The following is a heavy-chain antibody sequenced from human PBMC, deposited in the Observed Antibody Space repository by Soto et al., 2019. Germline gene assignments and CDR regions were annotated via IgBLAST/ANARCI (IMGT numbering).Heavy chain of an antibody. CDR1: GGSISSYY. J-gene: IGHJ2*01. V-gene: IGHV4-59*08. CDR2: IYCSGST. D-gene: IGHD3-22*01. CDR3: ARQVYYYDSSGYDPYWYFDL. Sequence: QVQLQESGPGLVKPSETLSLTCTVSGGSISSYYWSWIRQPPGKGLEWIGYIYCSGSTNYNPSLTSRVTTSLDTSNNHFPLKPSSVTAADPAVYYCARQVYYYDSSGYDPYWYFDLWGRGTLVTVSS.